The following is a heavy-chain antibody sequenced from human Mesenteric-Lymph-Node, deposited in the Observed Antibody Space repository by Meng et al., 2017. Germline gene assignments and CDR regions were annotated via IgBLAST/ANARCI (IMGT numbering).Heavy chain of an antibody. Sequence: SETLSLTCTVSGDSISTYYWSWIRQPPGKGLEWIGSIYHSGNTYYNPSLKSRVTISVDTSKNQFSLKLSSVTAADTAVYYCARDNGGHYYGSGSYGRPLDYWGQGTLVTVSS. V-gene: IGHV4-38-2*02. J-gene: IGHJ4*02. CDR2: IYHSGNT. CDR3: ARDNGGHYYGSGSYGRPLDY. CDR1: GDSISTYY. D-gene: IGHD3-10*01.